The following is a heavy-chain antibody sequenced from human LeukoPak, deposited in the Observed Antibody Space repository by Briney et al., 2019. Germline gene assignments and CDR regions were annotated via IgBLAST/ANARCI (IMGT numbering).Heavy chain of an antibody. J-gene: IGHJ3*02. CDR2: ISAYNGNT. Sequence: ASVKVSCKASGYTVTSYGISWVRQAPGQGLEWMGWISAYNGNTNYAQKLQGRVTMTTDTSTSTAYMELRSLRSDDTAVYYCARVGYSSSWPDAFDIWGQGTMVTVSS. CDR3: ARVGYSSSWPDAFDI. V-gene: IGHV1-18*01. CDR1: GYTVTSYG. D-gene: IGHD6-13*01.